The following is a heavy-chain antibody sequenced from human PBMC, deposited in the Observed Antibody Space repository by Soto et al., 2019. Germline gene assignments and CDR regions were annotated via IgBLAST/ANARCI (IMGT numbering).Heavy chain of an antibody. Sequence: NPGGSLGLSCAASGFTFSNAWMSWVRQAPGKGLEWVGRIKSKTDGGTTDYAAPVKGRFTISRDDSKNTLYLQMNSLKTEDTAVYYCTTIYYGSGSYPDDWGQGALVTVSS. CDR3: TTIYYGSGSYPDD. CDR1: GFTFSNAW. D-gene: IGHD3-10*01. CDR2: IKSKTDGGTT. V-gene: IGHV3-15*01. J-gene: IGHJ4*02.